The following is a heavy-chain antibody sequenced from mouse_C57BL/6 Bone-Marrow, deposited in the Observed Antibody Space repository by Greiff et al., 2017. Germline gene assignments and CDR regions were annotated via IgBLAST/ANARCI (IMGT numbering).Heavy chain of an antibody. CDR2: IYPEAGET. CDR3: ARKTTVAH. J-gene: IGHJ4*01. V-gene: IGHV14-2*01. Sequence: EVQLQQSGAELVKPGASVTLSCTASGFTITDYYMHWVKQRTEQGLEWIGRIYPEAGETKDATKFPGKATITAYTSANTAYLKLSSLTSEDTDVYYCARKTTVAHWGQGTSVTVSS. D-gene: IGHD1-1*01. CDR1: GFTITDYY.